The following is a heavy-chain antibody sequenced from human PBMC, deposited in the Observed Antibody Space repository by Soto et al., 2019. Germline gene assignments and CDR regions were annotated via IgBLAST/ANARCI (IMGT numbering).Heavy chain of an antibody. D-gene: IGHD3-16*01. CDR1: GYTFNTYG. V-gene: IGHV1-18*01. CDR3: ARDPHEFGTSYWFDP. CDR2: ISAYDVKT. J-gene: IGHJ5*02. Sequence: ASVKVSCKTSGYTFNTYGINWVRQAPGQGLELMGWISAYDVKTTYAEKFQGRVTLTTDTSTSTAYMELRSLRSDDTAIYYCARDPHEFGTSYWFDPWGQGTPVTVS.